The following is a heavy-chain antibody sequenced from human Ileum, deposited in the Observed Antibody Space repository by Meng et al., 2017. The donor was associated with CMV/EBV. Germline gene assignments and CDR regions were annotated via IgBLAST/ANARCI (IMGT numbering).Heavy chain of an antibody. D-gene: IGHD3-16*02. CDR1: WLSFSNYA. Sequence: AASWLSFSNYARSWVRQGPGKGLEWVSTIRGSSGATHYAASVKGRFTISRDNSKNTLYLQMNNLRAEDTALYYCTKSPGDYHYTGDSWGQGTLVTVSS. V-gene: IGHV3-23*01. CDR3: TKSPGDYHYTGDS. CDR2: IRGSSGAT. J-gene: IGHJ4*02.